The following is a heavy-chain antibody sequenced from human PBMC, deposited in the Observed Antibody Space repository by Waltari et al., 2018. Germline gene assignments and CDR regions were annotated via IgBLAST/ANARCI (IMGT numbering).Heavy chain of an antibody. D-gene: IGHD6-19*01. CDR1: GGTVSSYA. Sequence: QVQLVQSGAAVQKPGSSVKVSCKASGGTVSSYAISWVRQAPGQGLEWMGGIIPIFGTANYAQKFQGRVTITTDESTSTAYMELSSLRSEDTAVYYCARAYSSGDYWGQGTLVTVSS. CDR3: ARAYSSGDY. J-gene: IGHJ4*02. CDR2: IIPIFGTA. V-gene: IGHV1-69*05.